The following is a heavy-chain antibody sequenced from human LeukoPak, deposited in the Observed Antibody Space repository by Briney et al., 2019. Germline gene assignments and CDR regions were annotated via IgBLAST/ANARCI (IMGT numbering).Heavy chain of an antibody. J-gene: IGHJ4*02. CDR2: IGTAGEI. Sequence: GGSLRLSCAASGFTFSSYDIHWVRQATGKGLEWVSGIGTAGEIYYPGSVKGRFTISRDNSKNTLYLQMNSLRAEDTAVYYCAKGASGIRGQGTLVTVSS. CDR1: GFTFSSYD. V-gene: IGHV3-13*01. CDR3: AKGASGI. D-gene: IGHD6-25*01.